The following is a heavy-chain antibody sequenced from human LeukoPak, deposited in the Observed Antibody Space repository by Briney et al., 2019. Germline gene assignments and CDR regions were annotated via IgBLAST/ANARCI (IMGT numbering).Heavy chain of an antibody. CDR3: ARDLSGVAGYTYGRGIDY. V-gene: IGHV5-51*01. CDR1: GYSFTTYW. D-gene: IGHD5-18*01. Sequence: PGESLKISCKGSGYSFTTYWIGWVRQMPGKGLEWMGIIYPDDSDTRYSPSFQGQVTISADKSISTAYLQWSSLKASDTAMYYCARDLSGVAGYTYGRGIDYWGQGTLVTVSS. J-gene: IGHJ4*02. CDR2: IYPDDSDT.